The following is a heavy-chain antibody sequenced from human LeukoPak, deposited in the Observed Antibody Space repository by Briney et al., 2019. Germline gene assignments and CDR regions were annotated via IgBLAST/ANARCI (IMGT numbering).Heavy chain of an antibody. Sequence: SVKVSCKASGGTFSSYAISWVRQAPGQGLEWMGGIIPIFGTANYAQKFQGRVTITADKSTSTAYMELSSLRSDDTAIYYCARSGYSSPRGGFDPWGQGTLVTVSS. D-gene: IGHD6-13*01. J-gene: IGHJ5*02. CDR3: ARSGYSSPRGGFDP. CDR2: IIPIFGTA. V-gene: IGHV1-69*06. CDR1: GGTFSSYA.